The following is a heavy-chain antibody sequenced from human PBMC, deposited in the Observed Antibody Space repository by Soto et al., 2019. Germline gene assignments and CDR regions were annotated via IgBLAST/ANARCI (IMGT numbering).Heavy chain of an antibody. D-gene: IGHD3-16*01. CDR2: ILPVYDTT. CDR3: ARMRGMLLGSFDV. V-gene: IGHV1-69*06. J-gene: IGHJ3*01. Sequence: QEKLVQTGAEVKTPGSSVKVSCKISGGSFKNNAFSWVRQAPGQGLEWMGQILPVYDTTKYERKFEGRVTITADKSTTTIHMELETVRSDDTAVYYCARMRGMLLGSFDVWGQGTTVSVSS. CDR1: GGSFKNNA.